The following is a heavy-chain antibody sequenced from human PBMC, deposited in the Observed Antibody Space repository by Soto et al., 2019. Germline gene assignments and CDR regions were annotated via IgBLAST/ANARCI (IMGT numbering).Heavy chain of an antibody. V-gene: IGHV3-23*01. CDR2: ISGSGGST. CDR1: GFTFSSYA. D-gene: IGHD6-6*01. CDR3: AEDGIAASSYYSMDV. J-gene: IGHJ6*03. Sequence: EVQLLESGGGLVQPGGSLRLSCAASGFTFSSYAMSWVRQAPGKGLEWVSAISGSGGSTYYADSVKGRFTISRDNSTHTLYRQMTSLRAEDTAVYYCAEDGIAASSYYSMDVWGKGTTVTVSS.